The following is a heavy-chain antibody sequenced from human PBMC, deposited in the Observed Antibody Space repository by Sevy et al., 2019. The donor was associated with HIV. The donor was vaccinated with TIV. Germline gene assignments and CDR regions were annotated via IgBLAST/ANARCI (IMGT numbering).Heavy chain of an antibody. Sequence: SETLSLTCTVSDDSISGYYWSWIRQPPGKGLEWIGYFYYSGSTNYNPSLKGQVSISVDTSKNQVSLKLSSVTAADTAVYFCARTSPYFYYGMDVWGQGTPVTVSS. J-gene: IGHJ6*02. CDR2: FYYSGST. D-gene: IGHD4-17*01. CDR3: ARTSPYFYYGMDV. V-gene: IGHV4-59*01. CDR1: DDSISGYY.